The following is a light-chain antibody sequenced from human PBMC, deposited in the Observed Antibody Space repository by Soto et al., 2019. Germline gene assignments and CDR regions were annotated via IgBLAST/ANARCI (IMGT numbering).Light chain of an antibody. J-gene: IGKJ1*01. CDR3: QQYNSYPWT. Sequence: DIQMTQSPSTLSASVGARVTITCRASQSISSWLAWYQQKPGKAPKLMIYKASSLESGVPSRFSGSGSGTEFTLTISSLQPDDVATYYCQQYNSYPWTFGQGTKVDIK. CDR2: KAS. CDR1: QSISSW. V-gene: IGKV1-5*03.